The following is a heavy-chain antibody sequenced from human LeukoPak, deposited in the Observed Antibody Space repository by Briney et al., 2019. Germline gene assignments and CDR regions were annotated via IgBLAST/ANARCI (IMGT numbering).Heavy chain of an antibody. CDR2: MNPNSGNT. V-gene: IGHV1-8*01. D-gene: IGHD3-22*01. J-gene: IGHJ4*02. Sequence: ASVKVSCKASGYTFTSYDINWVRQATGQGLEWMGWMNPNSGNTGYAQKFQGRVTMTRDMSTSTVYMELSSLRSEDTAVYYCARDHNRGDSSGYKNDDYWGQGTLVTVSS. CDR1: GYTFTSYD. CDR3: ARDHNRGDSSGYKNDDY.